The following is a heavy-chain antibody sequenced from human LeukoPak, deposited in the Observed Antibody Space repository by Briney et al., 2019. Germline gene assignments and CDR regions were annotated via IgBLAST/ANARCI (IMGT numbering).Heavy chain of an antibody. CDR1: GYTLTELS. D-gene: IGHD2-15*01. J-gene: IGHJ4*02. V-gene: IGHV1-24*01. Sequence: ASVKVSCKVSGYTLTELSMHWVRQAPGKGLEWMGGFDPEDGETIYAQKFQGRVTMTEDTSTDTAYMELSSLRSEDTAVYYCAREVLGYCSGGSCYAFDYWGQGTLVTVSS. CDR2: FDPEDGET. CDR3: AREVLGYCSGGSCYAFDY.